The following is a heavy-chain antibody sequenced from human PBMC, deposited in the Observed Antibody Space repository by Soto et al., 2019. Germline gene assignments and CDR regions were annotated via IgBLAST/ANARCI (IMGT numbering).Heavy chain of an antibody. CDR1: SASLDSDN. CDR2: IYPKGRT. Sequence: QVHLHESGTGLVEPSETLSLTCAVSSASLDSDNCSWIRQPPGKGLEVIGYIYPKGRTNYNRSLSGRLGISIEKSKNQFSLRLDSVFAAAAAVYFCTSMRRFRDISPFFEHWGQGALFLVSS. J-gene: IGHJ4*02. D-gene: IGHD5-12*01. CDR3: TSMRRFRDISPFFEH. V-gene: IGHV4-59*03.